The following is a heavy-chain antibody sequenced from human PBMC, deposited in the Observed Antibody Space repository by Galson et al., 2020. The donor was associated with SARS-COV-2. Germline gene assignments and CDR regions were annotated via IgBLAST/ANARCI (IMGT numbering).Heavy chain of an antibody. J-gene: IGHJ4*02. V-gene: IGHV3-21*01. Sequence: NSGGSLRLSCAASGFTFSSYSMNWVRQAPGKGLEWVSSISSSSSYIYYADSVKGRFTISRDNAKNSLYLQMNSLRAEDTAVYYCARDKDRRRYGDYEYYFDYWGQGTLVTVSS. D-gene: IGHD4-17*01. CDR1: GFTFSSYS. CDR3: ARDKDRRRYGDYEYYFDY. CDR2: ISSSSSYI.